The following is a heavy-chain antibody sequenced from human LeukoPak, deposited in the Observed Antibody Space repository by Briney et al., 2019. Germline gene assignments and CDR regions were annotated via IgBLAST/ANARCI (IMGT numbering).Heavy chain of an antibody. CDR3: AREWGTGFDP. V-gene: IGHV3-30-3*01. J-gene: IGHJ5*02. Sequence: GGSLRLSCAASGFTFSSYAMHWVRQAPGKGLEWVAVISYDGSNKYYADSVKGRFTISRDNPKNTLYLQMNSLRAEDTAVYYCAREWGTGFDPWGQGTLVTVSS. CDR2: ISYDGSNK. D-gene: IGHD1-1*01. CDR1: GFTFSSYA.